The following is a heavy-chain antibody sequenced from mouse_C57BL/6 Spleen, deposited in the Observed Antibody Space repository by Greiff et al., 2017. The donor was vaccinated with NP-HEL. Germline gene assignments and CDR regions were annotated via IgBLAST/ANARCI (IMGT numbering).Heavy chain of an antibody. V-gene: IGHV1-7*01. J-gene: IGHJ4*01. CDR1: GYTFTSYW. CDR3: AMTPGPEYAMDY. Sequence: VQVVESGAELAKPGASVKLSCKASGYTFTSYWMHWVKQRPGQGLEWIGYINPSSGYTKYNQKFKDKATLTADKSSSTAYMQLSSLTYEDSAVYYCAMTPGPEYAMDYWGQGTSVTVSS. CDR2: INPSSGYT.